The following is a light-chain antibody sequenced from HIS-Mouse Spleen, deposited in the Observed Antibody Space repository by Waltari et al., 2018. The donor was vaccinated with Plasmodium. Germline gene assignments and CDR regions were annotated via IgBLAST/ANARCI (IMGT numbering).Light chain of an antibody. J-gene: IGKJ4*01. CDR3: QQRSNWPPT. Sequence: EIVLTPSPATLSLSPGESATLSCRASQSVSSYLAWYQQKPGQAPRLLIYDASNRATGIPARFSGSGSGTDFTLTISSLEPEDFAVYYCQQRSNWPPTFGGGTKVEIK. V-gene: IGKV3-11*01. CDR2: DAS. CDR1: QSVSSY.